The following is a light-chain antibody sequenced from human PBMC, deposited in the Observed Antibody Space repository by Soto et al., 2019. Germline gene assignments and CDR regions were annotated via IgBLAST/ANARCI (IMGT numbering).Light chain of an antibody. J-gene: IGKJ4*01. CDR1: QSVSSSY. CDR3: QEYGTSPRLT. Sequence: PGERVSLSCPASQSVSSSYLTWYQQKPGQAPRLLIYGASTRATGIPDRFSGSGFGTDFSLTITRLEPEDFAAYYCQEYGTSPRLTFGRGTKVDIK. V-gene: IGKV3-20*01. CDR2: GAS.